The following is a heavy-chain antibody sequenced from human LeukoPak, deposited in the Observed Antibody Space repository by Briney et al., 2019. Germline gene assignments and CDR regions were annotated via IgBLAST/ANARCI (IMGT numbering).Heavy chain of an antibody. CDR2: IRNDGGNK. Sequence: GGSLRLSCAASGFTFSSYGMHWVRQPPGKGLEWVAFIRNDGGNKNYADSVKGRFTISRDNSKNTLYLQMDSLRAEDMAVYYCAKDSSGWATDYWGQGTLVTVSS. J-gene: IGHJ4*02. V-gene: IGHV3-30*02. CDR1: GFTFSSYG. CDR3: AKDSSGWATDY. D-gene: IGHD6-19*01.